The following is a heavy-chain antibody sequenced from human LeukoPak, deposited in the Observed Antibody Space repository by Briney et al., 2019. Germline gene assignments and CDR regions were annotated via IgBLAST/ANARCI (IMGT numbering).Heavy chain of an antibody. D-gene: IGHD4-17*01. Sequence: SVKVSCKASGGTFISYAISWVRQAPGQGLEWMGGIIPIFGTANYAQKFQGRVTITADESMSTAYMELSSLRSEDTAVYYCACYGDYASYDYWGQGTLVTVSS. J-gene: IGHJ4*02. CDR2: IIPIFGTA. CDR3: ACYGDYASYDY. V-gene: IGHV1-69*13. CDR1: GGTFISYA.